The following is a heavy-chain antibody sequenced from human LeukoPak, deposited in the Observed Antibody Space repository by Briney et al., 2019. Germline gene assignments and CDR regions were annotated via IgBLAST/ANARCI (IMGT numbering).Heavy chain of an antibody. J-gene: IGHJ4*02. V-gene: IGHV3-30*04. CDR2: ISYDGSNK. Sequence: PGGSLRLSCAASGFTFSNYAMHWVRQAPGKGLEWVAVISYDGSNKYYADSVKGRFTISRDNSKNTLYLQMNSLRAEDTAVYYCARVHTRIPEDYWGQGTLVTVSS. CDR1: GFTFSNYA. CDR3: ARVHTRIPEDY.